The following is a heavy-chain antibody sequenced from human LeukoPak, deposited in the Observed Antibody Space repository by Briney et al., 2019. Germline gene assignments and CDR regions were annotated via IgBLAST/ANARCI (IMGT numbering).Heavy chain of an antibody. D-gene: IGHD5-18*01. Sequence: PSETLPLICTVSGGSISSYYWSWIRQPPGKGLEWIGYIYYSGSTNYNPSLKSRVTISVDTSKNQFSLKLSSVTAADTAVYYCARTTEGGYTYDYFYYYYMDVWGKGTTVTISS. J-gene: IGHJ6*03. CDR2: IYYSGST. CDR3: ARTTEGGYTYDYFYYYYMDV. CDR1: GGSISSYY. V-gene: IGHV4-59*01.